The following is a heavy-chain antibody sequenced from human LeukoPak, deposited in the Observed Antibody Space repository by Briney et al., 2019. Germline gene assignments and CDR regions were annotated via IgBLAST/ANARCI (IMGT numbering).Heavy chain of an antibody. J-gene: IGHJ5*02. CDR1: GFTFSSYW. CDR3: AKVVRYGSGSYYYNWFDP. CDR2: IKQDGSEK. D-gene: IGHD3-10*01. V-gene: IGHV3-7*01. Sequence: GGSLRLSCAASGFTFSSYWMSWVRQAPGKGLEWVANIKQDGSEKYYVDSVKGRFTISRDNAKNSLYLQMNSLRAEDTAVYYCAKVVRYGSGSYYYNWFDPWGQGTLVTVSS.